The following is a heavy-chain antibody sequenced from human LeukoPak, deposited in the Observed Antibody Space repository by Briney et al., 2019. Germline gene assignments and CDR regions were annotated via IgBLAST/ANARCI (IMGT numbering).Heavy chain of an antibody. D-gene: IGHD3-10*01. CDR2: INPNSGGT. V-gene: IGHV1-2*06. CDR3: AIHYGSGSYYRD. J-gene: IGHJ4*02. CDR1: GYTFTGYY. Sequence: ASVKVSCKASGYTFTGYYMHWVRQAPGQGLEWMGRINPNSGGTNYAQKFQGRVTMTRDTSISTAYMELSRLRSDDTAVYYCAIHYGSGSYYRDWGQGTLVTVSS.